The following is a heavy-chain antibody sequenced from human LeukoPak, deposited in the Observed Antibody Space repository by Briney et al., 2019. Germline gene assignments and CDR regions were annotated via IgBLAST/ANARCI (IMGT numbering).Heavy chain of an antibody. CDR3: ARDQGFSYYFYYMDV. Sequence: GGSLRLSCAASGFTFSSYAMSWVRQAPGKGLEWVSAISGSGGSTYYADSVKGRFTISRDNAKNSLYLQMNSLRAEDTAVYYCARDQGFSYYFYYMDVWGKGTTVTVSS. CDR1: GFTFSSYA. V-gene: IGHV3-23*01. CDR2: ISGSGGST. J-gene: IGHJ6*03. D-gene: IGHD3-3*01.